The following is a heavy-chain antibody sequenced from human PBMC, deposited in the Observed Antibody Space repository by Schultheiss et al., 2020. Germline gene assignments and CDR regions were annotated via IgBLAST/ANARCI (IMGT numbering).Heavy chain of an antibody. CDR1: GFTFSSYA. CDR2: ISSSSSTI. CDR3: ARDGAGQWLVRGGNAFDI. Sequence: GESLKISCAASGFTFSSYAMSWVRQAPGKGLEWVSYISSSSSTIYYADSVKGRFTISRDNAKNSLYLQMNSLRAEDTAVYYCARDGAGQWLVRGGNAFDIWGQGTMVTVSS. D-gene: IGHD6-19*01. V-gene: IGHV3-48*04. J-gene: IGHJ3*02.